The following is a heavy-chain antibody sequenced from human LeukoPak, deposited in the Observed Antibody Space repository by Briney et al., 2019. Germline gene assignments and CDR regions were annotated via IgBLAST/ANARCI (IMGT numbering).Heavy chain of an antibody. Sequence: SETLSLTCTVSGGSISSYYWSWIRQPPGKGLEWIGYIYYSGYTDHNPSLKSRVTISIDTSKNQFSLKLSSVTAADTVVYYCASGSESWGLLPKFYFDYWGQGTLVTVSS. D-gene: IGHD1-26*01. CDR2: IYYSGYT. V-gene: IGHV4-59*01. CDR3: ASGSESWGLLPKFYFDY. CDR1: GGSISSYY. J-gene: IGHJ4*02.